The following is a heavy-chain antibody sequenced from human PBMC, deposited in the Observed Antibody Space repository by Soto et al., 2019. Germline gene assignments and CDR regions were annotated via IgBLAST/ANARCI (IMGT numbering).Heavy chain of an antibody. D-gene: IGHD2-15*01. V-gene: IGHV1-18*01. CDR1: GYTFTSFG. Sequence: QVQLVQSGAEVKKPGASLKVSCKASGYTFTSFGISWVRQAPGQWLEWMGWISAYNGNTNYAENLQGRVTMTTDTSTSTAYMELSILRSDDTAVYSCAREHRGGTDAFDICGQGTMVTVSS. CDR3: AREHRGGTDAFDI. J-gene: IGHJ3*02. CDR2: ISAYNGNT.